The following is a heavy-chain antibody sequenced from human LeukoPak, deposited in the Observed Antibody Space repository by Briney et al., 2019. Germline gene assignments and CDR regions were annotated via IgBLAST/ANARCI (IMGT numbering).Heavy chain of an antibody. CDR2: IYTSGST. D-gene: IGHD3-22*01. CDR3: AREPYYYDSSDWFDP. V-gene: IGHV4-61*02. Sequence: PSETLSLTCTVSGGSISSGSYYWSWIRQPAGKGLEWIGRIYTSGSTNYNPSLKSRVTISVDTSKNQFSLKLSSATAADTAVYYCAREPYYYDSSDWFDPWGQGTLVTVSS. CDR1: GGSISSGSYY. J-gene: IGHJ5*02.